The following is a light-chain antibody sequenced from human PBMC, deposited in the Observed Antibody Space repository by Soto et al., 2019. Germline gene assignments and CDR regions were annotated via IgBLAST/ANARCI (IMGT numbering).Light chain of an antibody. CDR2: GAS. CDR1: QFLSSNY. CDR3: QQDYNLPWT. Sequence: DIVLTQSPATLSLSPGERATLSCRASQFLSSNYLSWYQQKPGQAPRLLIYGASTRATGVPDRFSGSGSGTDFTLTISSLQPEDFAVYYCQQDYNLPWTFGQGTKVDIK. J-gene: IGKJ1*01. V-gene: IGKV3D-7*01.